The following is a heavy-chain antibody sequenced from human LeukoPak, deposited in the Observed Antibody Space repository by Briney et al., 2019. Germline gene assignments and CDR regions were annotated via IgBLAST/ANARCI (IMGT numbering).Heavy chain of an antibody. V-gene: IGHV3-7*01. CDR2: IKQDGSEK. CDR3: ASWSSV. D-gene: IGHD2-8*02. CDR1: GFIFSNYW. Sequence: QPGGSLRLSCAASGFIFSNYWMYWVRRAPGKGLEWVANIKQDGSEKYYVDSVRGRFTISRDNAKNSLYLQMNSLRGEDTGIYYCASWSSVWGKGTTVTVSS. J-gene: IGHJ6*04.